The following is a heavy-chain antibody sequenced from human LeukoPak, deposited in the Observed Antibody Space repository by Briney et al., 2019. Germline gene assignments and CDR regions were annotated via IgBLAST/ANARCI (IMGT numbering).Heavy chain of an antibody. CDR3: AKDRGIAAAGTPFDY. Sequence: GGSLRLSCAASGFTFSSYAMSWVRQAPGKGLEWVPAISGSGGSTYYADSVKGRFTISRDNSKNTLYLQMNSLRAEDTAVYYCAKDRGIAAAGTPFDYWGQGTLVTVSS. D-gene: IGHD6-13*01. CDR1: GFTFSSYA. CDR2: ISGSGGST. V-gene: IGHV3-23*01. J-gene: IGHJ4*02.